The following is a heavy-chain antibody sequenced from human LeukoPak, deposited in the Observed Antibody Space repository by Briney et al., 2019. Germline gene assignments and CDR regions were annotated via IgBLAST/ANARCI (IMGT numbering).Heavy chain of an antibody. Sequence: GGSLRLSCAASGFTFSDAWMSWVRQAPGKGLEWVSGISWNSGSIGYADSVKGRFTISRDNAKNSLYLQMNSLRAEDTALYYCAKDMQYDSSGHLDYWGQGTLVTVSS. V-gene: IGHV3-9*01. J-gene: IGHJ4*02. D-gene: IGHD3-22*01. CDR2: ISWNSGSI. CDR3: AKDMQYDSSGHLDY. CDR1: GFTFSDAW.